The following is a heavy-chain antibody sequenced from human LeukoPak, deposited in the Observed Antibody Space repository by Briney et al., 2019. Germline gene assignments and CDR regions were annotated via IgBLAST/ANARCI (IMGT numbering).Heavy chain of an antibody. CDR3: ARALDSALDV. J-gene: IGHJ6*04. Sequence: GGSLRLSCVGSGFSFSSYNMNWFRQAPGKGLEWVSYISSSGSTVYYADSVRGRFTISRDNARNSLYLQMAGLTAEDTAVYYCARALDSALDVWGNGTTVTVSS. V-gene: IGHV3-48*01. CDR1: GFSFSSYN. CDR2: ISSSGSTV. D-gene: IGHD3/OR15-3a*01.